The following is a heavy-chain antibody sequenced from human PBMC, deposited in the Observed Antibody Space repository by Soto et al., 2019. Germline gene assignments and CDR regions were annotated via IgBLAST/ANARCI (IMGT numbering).Heavy chain of an antibody. Sequence: PSETLSLTCTVSGGSISGYYWSWIRQPPGKGLEWIGYIYYSGSTNYNPSLKSRVTISVDTSKNQFSLKLSSVTAADTAVYYCARHSATYYDFDYWGQGTLVTVSS. CDR2: IYYSGST. CDR3: ARHSATYYDFDY. J-gene: IGHJ4*02. D-gene: IGHD1-26*01. V-gene: IGHV4-59*08. CDR1: GGSISGYY.